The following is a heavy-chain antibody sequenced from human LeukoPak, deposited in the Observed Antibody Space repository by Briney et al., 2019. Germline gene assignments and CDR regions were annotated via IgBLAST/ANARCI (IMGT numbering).Heavy chain of an antibody. V-gene: IGHV4-34*01. Sequence: PSETRSLTCAVYGGSFSSYYWSWVRQSQEKGLEWIGEINDSGTINYNPSLMSRVTISVDKSKNQFSLKLSSVIGADTAVYYCARRWNYGRNYYIDVWGKGATVSVSS. D-gene: IGHD1-7*01. CDR1: GGSFSSYY. CDR2: INDSGTI. J-gene: IGHJ6*03. CDR3: ARRWNYGRNYYIDV.